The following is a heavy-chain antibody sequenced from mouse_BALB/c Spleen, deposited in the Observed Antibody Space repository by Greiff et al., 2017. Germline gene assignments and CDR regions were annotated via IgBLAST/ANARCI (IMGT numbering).Heavy chain of an antibody. CDR2: IWGGGST. CDR3: ARNGDYGKGAMDY. Sequence: VKLVESGPGLVAPSQSLSITCTVSGFSLSRYSVHWVRQPPGKGLEWLGMIWGGGSTDYNSALKSRLSISKDNSKSQVFLKMNSLQTDDTAMYYCARNGDYGKGAMDYWGQGTSVTVSS. CDR1: GFSLSRYS. V-gene: IGHV2-6-4*01. D-gene: IGHD2-1*01. J-gene: IGHJ4*01.